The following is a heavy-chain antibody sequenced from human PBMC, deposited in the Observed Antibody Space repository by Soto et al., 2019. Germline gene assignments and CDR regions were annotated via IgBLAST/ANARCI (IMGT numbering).Heavy chain of an antibody. CDR2: ISSTGKNI. CDR1: GFTFIDYY. D-gene: IGHD4-17*01. Sequence: QVRLVESGGDLVKPGESLRLSCVASGFTFIDYYMNWVRQAPGKGLEWISYISSTGKNIYYSDSVKGRFIVSRDNAKNSLFLQMNSLTADDTAVHYCGRSHGAGSYWGQGTRVTVSS. V-gene: IGHV3-11*01. J-gene: IGHJ4*02. CDR3: GRSHGAGSY.